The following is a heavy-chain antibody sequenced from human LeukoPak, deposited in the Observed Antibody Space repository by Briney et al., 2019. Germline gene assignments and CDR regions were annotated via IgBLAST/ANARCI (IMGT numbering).Heavy chain of an antibody. J-gene: IGHJ4*02. CDR2: INWNGGNT. CDR3: ARGLSGYASSLGY. V-gene: IGHV3-20*04. CDR1: GFTFDDYG. D-gene: IGHD2-2*01. Sequence: GGSLRLSCAASGFTFDDYGMSWVRQAPGKGLEWVSGINWNGGNTGYAGSVKGRFTISRDNAKNSLYLQMNSLRAEDTALYYCARGLSGYASSLGYWGQGTLVTVSS.